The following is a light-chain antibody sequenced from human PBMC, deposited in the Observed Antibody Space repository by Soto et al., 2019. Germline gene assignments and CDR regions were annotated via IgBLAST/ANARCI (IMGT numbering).Light chain of an antibody. CDR2: EVS. Sequence: QSVLTQPASVSGSPGQSITISCTGTSSDVGAYNYVSWYQQHPGKAPKLMIYEVSNRPSGVSNRFSGSKSGNTASLTISGLQAEDEADYYCSSYTSSSTPNWVFGGGTKLTVL. J-gene: IGLJ3*02. V-gene: IGLV2-14*01. CDR3: SSYTSSSTPNWV. CDR1: SSDVGAYNY.